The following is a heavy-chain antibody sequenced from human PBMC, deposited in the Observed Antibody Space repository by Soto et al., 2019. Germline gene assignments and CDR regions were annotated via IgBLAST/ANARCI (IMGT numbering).Heavy chain of an antibody. D-gene: IGHD1-26*01. CDR3: ARVSGSYYYGMDV. CDR1: W. CDR2: IYHNGST. J-gene: IGHJ6*02. Sequence: WWSWVRQPPGKGLEWIGEIYHNGSTNYNPSLKSRVTISVDKSKNQFSLKLSSVTAADTAVYYCARVSGSYYYGMDVWGQGTTVTVSS. V-gene: IGHV4-4*02.